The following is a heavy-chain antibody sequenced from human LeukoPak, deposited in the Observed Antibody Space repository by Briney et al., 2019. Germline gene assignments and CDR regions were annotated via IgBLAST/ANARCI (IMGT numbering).Heavy chain of an antibody. V-gene: IGHV4-39*07. D-gene: IGHD5-18*01. CDR1: GGSISSSNYS. Sequence: SETLSLTCTVSGGSISSSNYSWGWIRQTPGKGLEWIGSIYYSGSTYYNPSLKSRVTISVDTSKNQFSLKLSSVTAADTAVYYCARGSGYSYGLVATFDYWGQGTLVTVSS. CDR3: ARGSGYSYGLVATFDY. J-gene: IGHJ4*02. CDR2: IYYSGST.